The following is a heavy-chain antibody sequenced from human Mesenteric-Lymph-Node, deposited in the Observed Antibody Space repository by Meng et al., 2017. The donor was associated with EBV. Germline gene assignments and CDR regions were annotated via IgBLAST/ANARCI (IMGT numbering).Heavy chain of an antibody. CDR2: ISTYSGNT. CDR1: GYTFTNYG. J-gene: IGHJ5*02. CDR3: VREAGGGTFNWFDP. V-gene: IGHV1-18*01. Sequence: QVQLVKSAAEVKKPGASVKVSCRASGYTFTNYGINWVRQAPGQGLEWMGWISTYSGNTDYAQKFQGRVTMTTDTSTNTAYMELRSLRSDDTAVFYCVREAGGGTFNWFDPWGQGTLVTVSS. D-gene: IGHD6-13*01.